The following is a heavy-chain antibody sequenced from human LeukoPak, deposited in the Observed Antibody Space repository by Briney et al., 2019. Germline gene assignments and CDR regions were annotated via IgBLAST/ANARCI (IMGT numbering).Heavy chain of an antibody. CDR2: IYSVGRS. CDR3: ARARFGALLRGLDS. V-gene: IGHV3-53*01. D-gene: IGHD3-10*01. Sequence: GGSLRLSCAVTGLTVSHDYMTWVRQSPGKGLEWVSVIYSVGRSFYADSVKGRFTISRDTSANTLYLDMSSLRAEDTAVYFCARARFGALLRGLDSWGQGTLVIVPS. CDR1: GLTVSHDY. J-gene: IGHJ4*02.